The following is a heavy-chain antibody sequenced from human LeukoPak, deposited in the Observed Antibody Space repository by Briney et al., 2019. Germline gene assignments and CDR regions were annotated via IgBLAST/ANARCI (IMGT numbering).Heavy chain of an antibody. D-gene: IGHD6-19*01. CDR2: IGIRGDT. V-gene: IGHV3-13*01. CDR1: GFTFIDYD. Sequence: GGSLRLSCAASGFTFIDYDMHWVRQVIGKGLEWVSAIGIRGDTHYSGSVKGRFTIYRENAKSSLYLQMNSLRAEDTAVYYCARGGIQVSGIDEFDYWGQGTLVTVSS. J-gene: IGHJ4*02. CDR3: ARGGIQVSGIDEFDY.